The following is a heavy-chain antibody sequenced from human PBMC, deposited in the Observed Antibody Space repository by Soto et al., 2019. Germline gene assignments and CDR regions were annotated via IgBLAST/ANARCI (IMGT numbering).Heavy chain of an antibody. CDR2: IYYSGTT. Sequence: SETLSLTCTVSGGSINNYYLSWIRQSSGKGLEWIGYIYYSGTTNYNPSLKSRVTISIDRSENQFSLKVSSVTAADTAVYFCTRATYYRYYFDVWGHGTLVTVSS. J-gene: IGHJ4*01. V-gene: IGHV4-59*01. D-gene: IGHD3-10*01. CDR3: TRATYYRYYFDV. CDR1: GGSINNYY.